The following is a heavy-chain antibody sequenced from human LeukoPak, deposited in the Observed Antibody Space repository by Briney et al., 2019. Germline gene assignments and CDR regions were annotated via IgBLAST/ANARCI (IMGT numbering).Heavy chain of an antibody. Sequence: GGSLRLSCTASGFTFGDYALSWVRQAPGKGLEWVSVIYSGGSTYYADSVKGRFTISRDNSKNTLYLQMNSLRAEDTAVYYCLTGYNHAVDWFDPWGQGTLVTVSS. CDR1: GFTFGDYA. D-gene: IGHD3-9*01. CDR3: LTGYNHAVDWFDP. CDR2: IYSGGST. J-gene: IGHJ5*02. V-gene: IGHV3-66*01.